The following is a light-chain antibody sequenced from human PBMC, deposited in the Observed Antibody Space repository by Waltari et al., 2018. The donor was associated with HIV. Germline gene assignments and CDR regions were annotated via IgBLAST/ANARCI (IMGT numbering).Light chain of an antibody. CDR2: DVS. CDR3: CSYAGSYTFA. Sequence: QSALTQPRSVSGSPGQSVTISCTGTSSDVGGYNYVSWYQQHPGKAPKLMIYDVSKRPSGVPDRVSGSKSGNTASLTISGLQAEDEADYYCCSYAGSYTFAFGGGTKLTVL. V-gene: IGLV2-11*01. J-gene: IGLJ3*02. CDR1: SSDVGGYNY.